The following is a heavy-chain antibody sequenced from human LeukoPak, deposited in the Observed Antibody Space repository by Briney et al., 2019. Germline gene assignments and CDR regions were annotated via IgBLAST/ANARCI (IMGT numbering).Heavy chain of an antibody. CDR1: GFTFSSYW. CDR2: IKQDGSEK. CDR3: ASYSSSWYLDFDY. V-gene: IGHV3-7*01. Sequence: PGGSLRLSCAASGFTFSSYWMSWVRQAPGKGLEWVANIKQDGSEKYYVDSVKGQFTISRDNAKNSLYLQMNSLRAEDTAVYYCASYSSSWYLDFDYWGQGTLVTVSS. D-gene: IGHD6-13*01. J-gene: IGHJ4*02.